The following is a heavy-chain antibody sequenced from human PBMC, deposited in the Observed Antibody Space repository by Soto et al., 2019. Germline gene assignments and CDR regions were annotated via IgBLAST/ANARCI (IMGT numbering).Heavy chain of an antibody. D-gene: IGHD6-13*01. CDR3: GRSVAAAGTGCDY. CDR1: GFSLSTSGMC. V-gene: IGHV2-70*01. Sequence: SGPTLVNPTPTLPLTCTFSGFSLSTSGMCVSWIRQPPGTALEWLALIDWDDDKYYRTSLKTRRTISKDTSKNQVVLTMTNMHPVDTAPDYGGRSVAAAGTGCDYWGRRSLCTDSS. CDR2: IDWDDDK. J-gene: IGHJ4*02.